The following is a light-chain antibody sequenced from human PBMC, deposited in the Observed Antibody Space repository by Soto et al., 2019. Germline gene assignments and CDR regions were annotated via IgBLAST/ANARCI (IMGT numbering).Light chain of an antibody. CDR3: QQYCISRT. CDR1: QSVSNCY. V-gene: IGKV3-20*01. J-gene: IGKJ4*02. Sequence: EIELTQSPCTLSLSAGERATISCRASQSVSNCYLACYQQTPDQPPRLLIYGASIRAAGIPDRFSGSGSRTDFTLTISILAPEDFTDYCSQQYCISRTFGEGTKVDI. CDR2: GAS.